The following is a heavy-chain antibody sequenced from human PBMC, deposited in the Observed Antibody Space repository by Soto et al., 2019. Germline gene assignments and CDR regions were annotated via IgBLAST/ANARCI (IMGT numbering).Heavy chain of an antibody. Sequence: GGSLRLSCAASGFTFSSYSMNWVRQAPGKGLEWVSYISSSSSTIYYADSVKGRFTISRDNAKNSLYLQMNSLRDKDTDVYKSARDSCSGGSCYFDYWGQGTLSPSPQ. CDR2: ISSSSSTI. J-gene: IGHJ4*02. CDR1: GFTFSSYS. V-gene: IGHV3-48*02. CDR3: ARDSCSGGSCYFDY. D-gene: IGHD2-15*01.